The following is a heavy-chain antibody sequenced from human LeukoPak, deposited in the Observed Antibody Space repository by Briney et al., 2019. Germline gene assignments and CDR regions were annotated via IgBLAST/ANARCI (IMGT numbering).Heavy chain of an antibody. CDR3: ARGRMYGEGWFDP. D-gene: IGHD4-17*01. CDR1: GGSLRGQY. J-gene: IGHJ5*02. V-gene: IGHV4-34*01. CDR2: INHSRSN. Sequence: SETLSLTFPVYGGSLRGQYCSWIRQPPAKGLDGIGEINHSRSNNYNPSLKCRVTISVDTSKNQFSLKLSSVTAADTAVYYCARGRMYGEGWFDPWGQGTLVTVS.